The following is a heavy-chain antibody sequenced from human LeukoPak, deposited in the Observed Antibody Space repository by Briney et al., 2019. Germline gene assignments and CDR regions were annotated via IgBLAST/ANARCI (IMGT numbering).Heavy chain of an antibody. CDR1: GFTFSSYG. CDR2: ISYDGSNK. CDR3: AKDRVTALDYFDY. D-gene: IGHD3-10*01. J-gene: IGHJ4*02. Sequence: GRSLRLSCAASGFTFSSYGMHWVRQAPGKGLEWVAVISYDGSNKYYADSVKGRFTISRDNSKNTLYLQMNSLRAEDTAVYYCAKDRVTALDYFDYWGQGTLVTVSS. V-gene: IGHV3-30*18.